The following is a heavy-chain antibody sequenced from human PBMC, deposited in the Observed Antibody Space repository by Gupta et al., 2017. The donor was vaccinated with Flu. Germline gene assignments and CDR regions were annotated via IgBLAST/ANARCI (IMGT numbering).Heavy chain of an antibody. Sequence: EVQLVESGGVVVQPGGSLRLSCAASGFTFDDYAMYWVRQAPGKGLEWVSLISWNGGSTNYADSVRGRFTISRDNSQNSLYLQMNSLRVEDTAFYYCAKGVMSTVTTVFDHWGQGTLVTVSS. V-gene: IGHV3-43D*04. CDR3: AKGVMSTVTTVFDH. CDR2: ISWNGGST. J-gene: IGHJ4*02. D-gene: IGHD4-17*01. CDR1: GFTFDDYA.